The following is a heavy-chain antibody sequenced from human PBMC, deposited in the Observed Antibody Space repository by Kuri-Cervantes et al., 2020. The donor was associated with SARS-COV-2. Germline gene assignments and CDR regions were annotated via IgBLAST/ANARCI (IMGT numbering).Heavy chain of an antibody. D-gene: IGHD5-18*01. CDR1: GFTFSGHW. CDR2: ISSNGGST. J-gene: IGHJ2*01. V-gene: IGHV3-64*04. Sequence: GGSLRLSCAASGFTFSGHWIHWVRQAPGKGLEYVSAISSNGGSTYYADSVKGRFTISRDNSKNTLYLQMNSLRAEDTAVYYCARVGPVAFGPDVDTAMASESGATGSWYFDLWGRGTLVTVSS. CDR3: ARVGPVAFGPDVDTAMASESGATGSWYFDL.